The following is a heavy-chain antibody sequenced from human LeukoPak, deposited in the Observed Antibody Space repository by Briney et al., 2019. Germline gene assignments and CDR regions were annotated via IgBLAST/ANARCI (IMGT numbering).Heavy chain of an antibody. D-gene: IGHD3-22*01. V-gene: IGHV3-74*01. CDR3: VNHDYYDSYVG. J-gene: IGHJ4*02. Sequence: PGGSLRLSCEASGFNFNIYWMHWVRQAPGKGLVWVSRINPAGTATDYADSVRGRFTISRDNAKNTPFLQMNSLRAEDAAVYFCVNHDYYDSYVGGGQGTLVTVSS. CDR1: GFNFNIYW. CDR2: INPAGTAT.